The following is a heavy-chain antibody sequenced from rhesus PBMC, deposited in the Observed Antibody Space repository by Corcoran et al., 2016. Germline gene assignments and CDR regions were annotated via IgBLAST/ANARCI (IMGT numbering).Heavy chain of an antibody. CDR3: AREYGSGYYYFDY. CDR2: IYWDDDK. J-gene: IGHJ4*01. V-gene: IGHV2S1*01. D-gene: IGHD3-28*01. CDR1: GFSLSTSGMG. Sequence: QVTLKESGPALVKPTQTLTLTCTFSGFSLSTSGMGVGWIRQPPGKALEWLASIYWDDDKYYSTSLKSRLTISKDTSKNRVFLTMTNMDPVDPATYYCAREYGSGYYYFDYWGQGVLVTVSS.